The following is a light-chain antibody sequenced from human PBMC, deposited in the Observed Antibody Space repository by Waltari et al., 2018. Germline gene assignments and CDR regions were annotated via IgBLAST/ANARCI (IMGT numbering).Light chain of an antibody. CDR3: QQAKSVPHT. CDR2: DAS. Sequence: DIQMTQSPSSVSASVGDRVTITCRASQDINNCLAWYQQKPGKAPNLLIYDASSLESGVPSRFSCSGSGADFTLTITSLQSEDFATYYCQQAKSVPHTFGGGTKVEIK. J-gene: IGKJ4*01. V-gene: IGKV1-12*01. CDR1: QDINNC.